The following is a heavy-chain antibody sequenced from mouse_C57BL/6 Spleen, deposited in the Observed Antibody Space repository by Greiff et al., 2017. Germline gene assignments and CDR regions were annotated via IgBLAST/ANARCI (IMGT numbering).Heavy chain of an antibody. Sequence: QVQLQQPGAELVKPGASVKLSCKASGYTFTSYWMQWVKQRPGQGLEWIGEIDPSDSYTNYHQKFKGKATLTVDTSSSTAYMQLSSLTSEDSAVYYCARNSGSAWFAYWGQGTLVTVSA. J-gene: IGHJ3*01. V-gene: IGHV1-50*01. CDR1: GYTFTSYW. D-gene: IGHD3-2*02. CDR2: IDPSDSYT. CDR3: ARNSGSAWFAY.